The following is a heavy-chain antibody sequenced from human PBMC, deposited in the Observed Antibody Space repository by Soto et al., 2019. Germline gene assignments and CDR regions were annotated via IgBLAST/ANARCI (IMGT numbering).Heavy chain of an antibody. V-gene: IGHV1-18*01. Sequence: ASVKVSFTASGYTFTSYGISWVRQAPGQGLEWMGWICAYNGNTNYAQKLQGRVTMTTDTSTSTAYMELRSLRSDDTAVYYCAREVVAYYYDSSGYYPLDYWGQGTLVTVSS. CDR3: AREVVAYYYDSSGYYPLDY. CDR2: ICAYNGNT. J-gene: IGHJ4*02. CDR1: GYTFTSYG. D-gene: IGHD3-22*01.